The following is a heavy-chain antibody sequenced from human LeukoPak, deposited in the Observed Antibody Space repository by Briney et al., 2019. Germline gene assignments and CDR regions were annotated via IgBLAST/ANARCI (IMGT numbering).Heavy chain of an antibody. CDR2: IIHNGST. D-gene: IGHD7-27*01. V-gene: IGHV4-34*01. J-gene: IGHJ6*03. CDR1: GGSFSGYS. CDR3: ARGQTELGTAYYYYMDV. Sequence: SETLSLTCAVTGGSFSGYSWSWIRQSPGKGLEWIADIIHNGSTKYNPSPKSRVTISLDTSRNQFSLRLTSVTAADTAVYYCARGQTELGTAYYYYMDVWGKGTTVTVSS.